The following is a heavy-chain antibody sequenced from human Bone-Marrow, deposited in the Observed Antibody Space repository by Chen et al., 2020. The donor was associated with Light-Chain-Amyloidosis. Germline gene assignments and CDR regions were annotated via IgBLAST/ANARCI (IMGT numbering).Heavy chain of an antibody. V-gene: IGHV5-51*01. CDR1: GYTFPNYW. J-gene: IGHJ4*02. D-gene: IGHD5-12*01. Sequence: EVQLEQSGPEVKKPGESLKISCKGPGYTFPNYWIGWVRQMPGKGLEWMGVIYPDDSDARYSPSFEGQVTISADKSITPAYLQWRSLKASDTAMYYCARRRDGYNFDYWGQGTLVTVSS. CDR3: ARRRDGYNFDY. CDR2: IYPDDSDA.